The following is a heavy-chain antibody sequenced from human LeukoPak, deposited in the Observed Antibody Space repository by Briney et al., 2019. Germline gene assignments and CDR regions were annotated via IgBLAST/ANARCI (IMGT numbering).Heavy chain of an antibody. Sequence: SETLSLTCTVSGGSISSGSYYWSWIRQPAGKGLEWIGYIYHSGSTYYNPSLKSRVTISVDRSKNQFSLKLSSVTAADTAVYYCARDRVTMVRGVMRPDYGMDVWGQGTTVTVSS. CDR2: IYHSGST. V-gene: IGHV4-30-2*01. CDR1: GGSISSGSYY. J-gene: IGHJ6*02. D-gene: IGHD3-10*01. CDR3: ARDRVTMVRGVMRPDYGMDV.